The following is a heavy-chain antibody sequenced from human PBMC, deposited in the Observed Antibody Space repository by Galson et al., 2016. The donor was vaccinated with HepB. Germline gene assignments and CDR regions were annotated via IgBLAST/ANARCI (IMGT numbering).Heavy chain of an antibody. CDR3: AREEIVGAMFDC. CDR1: GYRFTSYF. Sequence: SVKVSCKASGYRFTSYFMHWMRQAPGQGLEWMGIINPSGGITEYGQTFQGRVTMTRDTSTDTVYMEMRSLTSADTAVYYCAREEIVGAMFDCWGQGTLVTVSS. J-gene: IGHJ4*02. CDR2: INPSGGIT. D-gene: IGHD1-26*01. V-gene: IGHV1-46*03.